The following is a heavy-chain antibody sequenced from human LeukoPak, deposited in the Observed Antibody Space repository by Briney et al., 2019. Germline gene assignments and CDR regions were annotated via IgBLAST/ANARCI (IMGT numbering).Heavy chain of an antibody. CDR3: ARGGGFCSSTSCYDGY. CDR2: ISSSSSSYI. D-gene: IGHD2-2*01. J-gene: IGHJ4*02. V-gene: IGHV3-21*01. CDR1: GFTFSSYS. Sequence: PGGSLRLSCAASGFTFSSYSMNWVRQAPGKGLEWVSSISSSSSSYIYYADSVKGRFTISRDNAKNSLYLQMNSLRAEDTAVYYCARGGGFCSSTSCYDGYWGQGTLVTVSS.